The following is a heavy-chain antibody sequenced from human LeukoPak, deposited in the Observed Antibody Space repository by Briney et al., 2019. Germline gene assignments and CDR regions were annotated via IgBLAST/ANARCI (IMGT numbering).Heavy chain of an antibody. D-gene: IGHD6-13*01. Sequence: ASVKVSCKASGYTFTSYGISWVRQAPGQGLEWMGWISAYSGNTNYAQKLQGRVTMTTDTSTSTAYMELRSLRSDDTAVYYCARLSPTLFLRSSRRKYYFDYWGQGTLVTVSS. V-gene: IGHV1-18*01. CDR2: ISAYSGNT. J-gene: IGHJ4*02. CDR1: GYTFTSYG. CDR3: ARLSPTLFLRSSRRKYYFDY.